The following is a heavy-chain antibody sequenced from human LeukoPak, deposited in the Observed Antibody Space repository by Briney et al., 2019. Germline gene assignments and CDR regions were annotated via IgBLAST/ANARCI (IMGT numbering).Heavy chain of an antibody. Sequence: GGSLRLSCAASGFTFSSYAMSWVRQAPGKGLEWVSAISGSGASTYYADSVKGRFTISRDNSKNTLYLQMNSLRAEDTAVYYCAKPWREDGDYWSFNYWGQGTLVTVSS. V-gene: IGHV3-23*01. J-gene: IGHJ4*02. CDR1: GFTFSSYA. CDR2: ISGSGAST. D-gene: IGHD4-17*01. CDR3: AKPWREDGDYWSFNY.